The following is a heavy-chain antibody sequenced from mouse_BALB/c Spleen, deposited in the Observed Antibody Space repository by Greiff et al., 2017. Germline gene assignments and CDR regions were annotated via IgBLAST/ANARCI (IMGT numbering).Heavy chain of an antibody. D-gene: IGHD2-1*01. CDR1: GFTFSSYT. CDR2: ISSGGSYT. Sequence: VQLKESGGGLVKPGGSLKLSCAASGFTFSSYTMSWVRQTPEKRLEWVATISSGGSYTYYPDSVKGRFTISRDNAKNTLYLQMSSLKSEDTAMYYCTRDSYYGNSAWFAYWGQGTLVTVSA. CDR3: TRDSYYGNSAWFAY. J-gene: IGHJ3*01. V-gene: IGHV5-6-4*01.